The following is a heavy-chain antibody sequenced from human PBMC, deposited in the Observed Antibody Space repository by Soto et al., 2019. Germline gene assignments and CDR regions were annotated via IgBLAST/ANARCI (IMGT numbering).Heavy chain of an antibody. CDR1: GFTFSSYA. CDR3: ARVDGSSSDYYYSGMDV. J-gene: IGHJ6*02. Sequence: GGSLRLSCAASGFTFSSYAMSWVRQAPGKGLEWVSAISGSGGSTYYADSVKGRFTISRDNSKNTLYLQMNSLRAEDTAVYYCARVDGSSSDYYYSGMDVWGQGTTVTVSS. D-gene: IGHD6-6*01. CDR2: ISGSGGST. V-gene: IGHV3-23*01.